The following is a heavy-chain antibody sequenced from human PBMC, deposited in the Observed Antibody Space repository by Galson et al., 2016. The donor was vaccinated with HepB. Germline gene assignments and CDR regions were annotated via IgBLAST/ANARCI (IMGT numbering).Heavy chain of an antibody. J-gene: IGHJ3*02. D-gene: IGHD3-10*01. V-gene: IGHV1-69*01. CDR1: GYTFTGYY. Sequence: SGYTFTGYYMHWVRQAPGQGLEWMGGIIPIFSTANYAQNFQGRVTMTADESTSTAYMELSSLRPEDTAVYYCARGPYYYGTRGAFDIWGQGTLVTVSS. CDR2: IIPIFSTA. CDR3: ARGPYYYGTRGAFDI.